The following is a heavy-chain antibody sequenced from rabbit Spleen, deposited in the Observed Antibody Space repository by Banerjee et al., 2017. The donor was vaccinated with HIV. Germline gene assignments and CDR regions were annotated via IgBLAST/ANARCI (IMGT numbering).Heavy chain of an antibody. CDR2: IDPIFGRT. CDR3: ARDTGSSFSSDGMDL. J-gene: IGHJ6*01. CDR1: GFAFSSYS. D-gene: IGHD8-1*01. Sequence: QLKESGGGLVQPGGSLKLSCPASGFAFSSYSLTWVRQAPGKGLEWIGDIDPIFGRTYYASGVNGRFTISSHNAQNTLYLQLNSLTAADTATYFCARDTGSSFSSDGMDLWGPGTLVTVS. V-gene: IGHV1S7*01.